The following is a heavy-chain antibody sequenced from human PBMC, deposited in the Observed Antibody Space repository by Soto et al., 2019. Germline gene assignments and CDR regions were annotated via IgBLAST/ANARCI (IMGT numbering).Heavy chain of an antibody. J-gene: IGHJ6*02. CDR3: ARGYSSSWTSFDYYYYYGMDV. CDR1: GYTFTGYY. Sequence: ASVKVSCKASGYTFTGYYMHWVRQAPGQGLEWMGWINPNSGGTNYAQKFQGWVTMTRDTSISTAYMELSRLRSDDTAVYYCARGYSSSWTSFDYYYYYGMDVWGQGTTVTVSS. D-gene: IGHD6-13*01. V-gene: IGHV1-2*04. CDR2: INPNSGGT.